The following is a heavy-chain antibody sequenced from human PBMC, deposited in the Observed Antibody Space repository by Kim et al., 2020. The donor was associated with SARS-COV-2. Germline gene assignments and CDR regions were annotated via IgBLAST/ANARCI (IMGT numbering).Heavy chain of an antibody. D-gene: IGHD2-2*01. J-gene: IGHJ6*02. CDR1: GFTFSSYS. V-gene: IGHV3-48*02. CDR3: ASPLGLDIVVVPAAMFNGMDV. CDR2: ISSSSSTI. Sequence: GGSLRLSCAASGFTFSSYSMNWVRQAPGKGLEWVSYISSSSSTIYYADSVKGRFTISRDNAKNSLYLQMNSLRDEDTAVYYCASPLGLDIVVVPAAMFNGMDVWGQGTTVTVSS.